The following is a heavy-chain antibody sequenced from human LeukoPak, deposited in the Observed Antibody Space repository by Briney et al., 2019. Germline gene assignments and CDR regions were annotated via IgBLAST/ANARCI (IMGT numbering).Heavy chain of an antibody. J-gene: IGHJ3*02. D-gene: IGHD2-2*01. CDR1: GCTFTGYY. CDR2: INPNSGGT. V-gene: IGHV1-2*02. CDR3: ARSGCSSTSCFDAFDI. Sequence: ASVKVSCKASGCTFTGYYMYWVRQAPGQGLEWMGWINPNSGGTNYAQKFQGRVTMTRDTSISTAYMELSRLRSDDTAVYYCARSGCSSTSCFDAFDIWGQGTMVAVSS.